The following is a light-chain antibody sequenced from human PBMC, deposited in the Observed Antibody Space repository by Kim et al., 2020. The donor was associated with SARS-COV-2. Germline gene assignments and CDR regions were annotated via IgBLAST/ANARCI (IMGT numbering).Light chain of an antibody. CDR2: YDN. J-gene: IGLJ2*01. V-gene: IGLV3-21*04. CDR3: QVWDTIADHPV. Sequence: ATRGTATMACGGDNIGSKSVHWYQRKPGQAPAMLIYYDNERPSGIPERFSGSNSGNTATLTISRVEAGDEADYYCQVWDTIADHPVFGGGTQLTVL. CDR1: NIGSKS.